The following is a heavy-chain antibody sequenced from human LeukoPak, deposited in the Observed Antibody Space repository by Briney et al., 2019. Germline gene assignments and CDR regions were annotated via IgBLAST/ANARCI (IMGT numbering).Heavy chain of an antibody. D-gene: IGHD3-3*01. J-gene: IGHJ4*02. CDR2: ISYDGSNK. CDR1: GFTLCSYA. CDR3: ARATNHDFWSGYYY. V-gene: IGHV3-30*01. Sequence: GGSLRLSCAASGFTLCSYAMHWVRQAPGKGLEWVAVISYDGSNKYYADSVKGRFTISRDNSKNTLYLQMDSLRAEDTAVYYCARATNHDFWSGYYYWGQGTLVTVSS.